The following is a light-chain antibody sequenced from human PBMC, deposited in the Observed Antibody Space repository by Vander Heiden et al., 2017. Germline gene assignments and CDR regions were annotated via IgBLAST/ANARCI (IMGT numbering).Light chain of an antibody. V-gene: IGLV2-11*01. CDR1: SSDVGGYNY. J-gene: IGLJ1*01. CDR3: CSYASSYTLV. Sequence: QSALTQPRPVSGSPGQSVTISCTGTSSDVGGYNYVSWYQQHAGKAPMLMIYDGSKRPSGVPDRFSGSKAGTTAFTTISGLEAEDEADYSCCSYASSYTLVFGTGTKVTVL. CDR2: DGS.